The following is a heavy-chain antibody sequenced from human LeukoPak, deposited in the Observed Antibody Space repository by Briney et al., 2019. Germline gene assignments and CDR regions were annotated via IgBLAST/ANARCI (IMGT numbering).Heavy chain of an antibody. CDR2: IYYSGST. CDR3: ARLFGGNFDY. Sequence: SETLSLTCTVSGGSISSGSYYWGWIRQPPGKGLEWIGSIYYSGSTYYNPSLKSRVTISVDTSKNQFSLKLSSVTAADTAVYYCARLFGGNFDYWGQGTLVTVSS. J-gene: IGHJ4*02. D-gene: IGHD3-10*01. CDR1: GGSISSGSYY. V-gene: IGHV4-39*01.